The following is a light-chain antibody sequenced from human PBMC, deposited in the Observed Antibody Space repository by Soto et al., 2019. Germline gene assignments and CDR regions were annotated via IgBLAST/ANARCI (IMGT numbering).Light chain of an antibody. CDR1: QSVSSY. CDR3: QQRSNWPL. J-gene: IGKJ4*01. Sequence: EIVLTQSPGTLSLSPGERAPLSCRASQSVSSYLAWYQQKPGQAPRLLIYDASNRATGIPARFSGSGSGTDFTLTISSLEPGDFAVYYCQQRSNWPLFGGGTKVDIK. CDR2: DAS. V-gene: IGKV3-11*01.